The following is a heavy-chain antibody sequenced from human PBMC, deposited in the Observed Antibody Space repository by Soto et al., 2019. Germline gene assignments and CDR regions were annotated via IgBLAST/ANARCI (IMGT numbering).Heavy chain of an antibody. CDR3: ASRFFTGLACYRGGYLVFDY. V-gene: IGHV3-7*01. J-gene: IGHJ4*02. Sequence: EVQLVESGGGLVQPGGSLRLSCTASEFTFSQYWLTWVRQTPGRGLEWVANIKEDGSEKNYVDSVRGRFTISRDNVKNSLFLQMNSLRVEDTAVYYCASRFFTGLACYRGGYLVFDYWGQGTLVTVSS. D-gene: IGHD3-3*01. CDR1: EFTFSQYW. CDR2: IKEDGSEK.